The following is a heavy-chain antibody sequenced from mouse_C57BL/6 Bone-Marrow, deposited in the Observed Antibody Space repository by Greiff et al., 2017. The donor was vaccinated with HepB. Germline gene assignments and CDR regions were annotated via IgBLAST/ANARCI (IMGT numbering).Heavy chain of an antibody. CDR3: AREITTVVATDFDY. D-gene: IGHD1-1*01. CDR2: IHPNSGST. J-gene: IGHJ2*01. Sequence: VQLQHPGAELVKPGASVKLSCKASGYTFTSYWMHWVKQRPGQGLEWIGMIHPNSGSTNYNEKFKSKATLTVDKSSSTAYMQLSSLTSEDSAVYYCAREITTVVATDFDYWGQGTTLTVSS. V-gene: IGHV1-64*01. CDR1: GYTFTSYW.